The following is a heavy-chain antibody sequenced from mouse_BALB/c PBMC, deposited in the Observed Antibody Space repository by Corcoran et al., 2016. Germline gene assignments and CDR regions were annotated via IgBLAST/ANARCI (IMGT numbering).Heavy chain of an antibody. CDR3: ARSGFYAMDY. CDR1: GYSFTGYY. J-gene: IGHJ4*01. CDR2: INPYNGAT. Sequence: EVELQQSGPELVTPWASVKISCKASGYSFTGYYMHWVKQSHVKSLEWIGRINPYNGATSYNQNFKDKASLTVDKSSSTAYMELHSLTSEDSAVYDCARSGFYAMDYWGQGTSVTVSA. V-gene: IGHV1-26*01.